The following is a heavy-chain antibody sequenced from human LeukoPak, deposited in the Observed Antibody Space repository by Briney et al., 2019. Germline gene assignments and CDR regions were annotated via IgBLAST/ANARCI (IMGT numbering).Heavy chain of an antibody. J-gene: IGHJ4*02. V-gene: IGHV3-7*01. Sequence: GGSLRLSCAASGFTFSSYWMSWVRQAPGKGLEWVANIYQDGSVKYYVDSVKGRFTISRDNAKNSLYLEMNNLRAEDTAIYYCATSYDSSGNIWGQGTLVTVSS. D-gene: IGHD3-22*01. CDR2: IYQDGSVK. CDR3: ATSYDSSGNI. CDR1: GFTFSSYW.